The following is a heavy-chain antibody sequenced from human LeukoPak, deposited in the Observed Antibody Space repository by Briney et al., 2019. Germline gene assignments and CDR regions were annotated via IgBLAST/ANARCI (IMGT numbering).Heavy chain of an antibody. CDR3: ARDVITMVRGVIIVGGDYYYGMDV. CDR2: IIPIFGTA. D-gene: IGHD3-10*01. CDR1: GGTFSSYA. V-gene: IGHV1-69*13. Sequence: ASVKVSCKASGGTFSSYAISWMRQAPGQGLEWMGGIIPIFGTANYAQKFQGRVTITADESTSTAYMELSILRSEDTAVYYCARDVITMVRGVIIVGGDYYYGMDVWGKGTTVTVSS. J-gene: IGHJ6*04.